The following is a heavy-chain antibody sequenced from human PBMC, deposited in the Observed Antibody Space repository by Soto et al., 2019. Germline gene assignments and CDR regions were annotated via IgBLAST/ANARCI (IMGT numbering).Heavy chain of an antibody. V-gene: IGHV4-4*07. CDR1: GGSISSYY. Sequence: SETLSLTCTVSGGSISSYYWSWIRQPAGKGLEWIGRIYTSGSTNYNPSLKSRVTMSVDTSKNQFSLKLSSVTAADTAVYYCARARWAYDSSGYYLPDYFDYWGQGTLVTVSS. CDR2: IYTSGST. D-gene: IGHD3-22*01. J-gene: IGHJ4*02. CDR3: ARARWAYDSSGYYLPDYFDY.